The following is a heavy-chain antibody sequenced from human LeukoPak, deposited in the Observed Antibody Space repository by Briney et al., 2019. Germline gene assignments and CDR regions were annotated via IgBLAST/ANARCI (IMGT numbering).Heavy chain of an antibody. Sequence: PSETLSLTCAVYGGSFSGYYWSWIRQPPGKGLEWIGEINHSGSTNYNPSLKSRVTISVDTSKNQFSLKLSSVTAADTAVYYCARYDSSGTRGDWGQGTLVTVS. D-gene: IGHD3-22*01. CDR2: INHSGST. J-gene: IGHJ4*02. CDR1: GGSFSGYY. V-gene: IGHV4-34*01. CDR3: ARYDSSGTRGD.